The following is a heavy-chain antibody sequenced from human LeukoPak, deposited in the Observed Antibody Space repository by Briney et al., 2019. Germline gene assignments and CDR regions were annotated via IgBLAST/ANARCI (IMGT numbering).Heavy chain of an antibody. CDR1: GYSISSGYY. CDR3: ARGPYSGSYYVVSPIDY. CDR2: IYHSGST. Sequence: SETLSLTCTVSGYSISSGYYWGLIRQPPGKGLEWIGSIYHSGSTYYNPSLKSRVTISVDTSKNQFSLKLSSVTAADTAVYYCARGPYSGSYYVVSPIDYWGQGTLVTVSS. J-gene: IGHJ4*02. D-gene: IGHD1-26*01. V-gene: IGHV4-38-2*02.